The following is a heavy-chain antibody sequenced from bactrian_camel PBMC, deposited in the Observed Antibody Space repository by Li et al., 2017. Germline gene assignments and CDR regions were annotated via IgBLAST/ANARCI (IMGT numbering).Heavy chain of an antibody. V-gene: IGHV3S40*01. CDR1: RYTYKRNC. D-gene: IGHD6*01. Sequence: EVQLVESGGGSVQAGGSLTLSCAAGRYTYKRNCMGWFRQRPGKDREGVAVLWIGGATTSYADSVKGRFIITRDKAKDLVYLQMNGLQPEDTGIYYCAADQLYGTCRDVLDFPARGQGTQVTVFS. J-gene: IGHJ4*01. CDR3: AADQLYGTCRDVLDFPA. CDR2: LWIGGATT.